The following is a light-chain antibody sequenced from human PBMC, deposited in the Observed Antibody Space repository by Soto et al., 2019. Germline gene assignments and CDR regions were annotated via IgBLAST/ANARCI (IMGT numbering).Light chain of an antibody. CDR3: QQYNNWPLT. CDR2: DTS. J-gene: IGKJ4*01. V-gene: IGKV3-15*01. CDR1: QNVNTN. Sequence: EIVMTQSPATLSLSPGERATLSCRASQNVNTNLAWYQQKPGQAPRLLIYDTSTRATGIPVRFSGSGSGTEFTLTISSLQSEDFAVYYCQQYNNWPLTFGGGTKVEIK.